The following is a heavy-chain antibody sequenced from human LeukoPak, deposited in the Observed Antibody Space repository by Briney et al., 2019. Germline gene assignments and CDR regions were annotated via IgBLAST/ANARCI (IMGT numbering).Heavy chain of an antibody. CDR2: IYYSGST. J-gene: IGHJ6*03. D-gene: IGHD3-22*01. CDR1: GGSFSSYY. V-gene: IGHV4-59*08. Sequence: PSETLSLTCAVYGGSFSSYYWSWIRQPPGKGLEWIGYIYYSGSTNYNPSLKSRVTISVDTSKNQFSLKLSSVTAADTAVYYCARQTRYYYDSSGYITSNRPYYYYYYMDVWGKGTTVTISS. CDR3: ARQTRYYYDSSGYITSNRPYYYYYYMDV.